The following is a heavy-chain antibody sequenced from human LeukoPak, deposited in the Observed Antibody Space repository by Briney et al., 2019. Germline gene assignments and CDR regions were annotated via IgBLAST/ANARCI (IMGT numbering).Heavy chain of an antibody. Sequence: SGTLSLTCTVSGGSISSYYWSWIRQPPGKGLEWIGYIHYSGGITYYNPSLKSRVTISVDTSKNQFSLKLSSVTAADTAVYYCAREGTGYSYGEADYWGQGTLVTVSS. CDR3: AREGTGYSYGEADY. CDR2: IHYSGGIT. D-gene: IGHD5-18*01. J-gene: IGHJ4*02. V-gene: IGHV4-59*12. CDR1: GGSISSYY.